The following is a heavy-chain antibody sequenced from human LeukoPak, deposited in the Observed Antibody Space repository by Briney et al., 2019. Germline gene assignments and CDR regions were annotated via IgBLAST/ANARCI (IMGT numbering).Heavy chain of an antibody. Sequence: PSETLSLTCAVYGGSFSGYYWSWIRQHPGKGLEWIGYIYYSGSTYYNPSLKSRFTISVDTSKNQFSLKLSSVTAADTAVYYCVSSCGWCMLDQNWFDPWGQGTLVTVSS. CDR3: VSSCGWCMLDQNWFDP. J-gene: IGHJ5*02. D-gene: IGHD2-8*01. CDR1: GGSFSGYY. V-gene: IGHV4-31*11. CDR2: IYYSGST.